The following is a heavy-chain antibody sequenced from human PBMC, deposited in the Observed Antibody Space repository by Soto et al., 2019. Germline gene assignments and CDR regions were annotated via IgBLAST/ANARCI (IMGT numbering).Heavy chain of an antibody. D-gene: IGHD3-22*01. V-gene: IGHV1-18*01. J-gene: IGHJ4*02. CDR3: ARGGGGYYDSSGYGHY. CDR1: GSTFPSLV. Sequence: QVQLVQSGAEVKKPGAQGKFSCRVLGSTFPSLVIGWLGQPPGQGLGGLGWISAYNGNPNYAQKLQGRVTMTTDTSTSTAYMELRSLRSDDTAVYYCARGGGGYYDSSGYGHYWGQGTLVTVSS. CDR2: ISAYNGNP.